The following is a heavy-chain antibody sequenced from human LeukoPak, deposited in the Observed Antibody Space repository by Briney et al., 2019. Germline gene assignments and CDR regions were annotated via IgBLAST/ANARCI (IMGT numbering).Heavy chain of an antibody. CDR2: ISSSGSYM. D-gene: IGHD4-23*01. CDR1: GFIFSGYS. Sequence: GGSLRLSCAASGFIFSGYSMAWVRQAPWKGLEWVSSISSSGSYMSYAASVKGRFTISRDNAKKSLYLQMNSLRVEDMAVYYCARSQDYGGNSAADYWGQGTLLSVSS. J-gene: IGHJ4*02. CDR3: ARSQDYGGNSAADY. V-gene: IGHV3-21*01.